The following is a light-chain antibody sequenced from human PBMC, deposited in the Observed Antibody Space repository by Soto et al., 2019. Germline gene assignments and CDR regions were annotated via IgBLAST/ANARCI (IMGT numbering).Light chain of an antibody. J-gene: IGLJ2*01. CDR3: GTWDSDLDSVL. CDR2: DND. V-gene: IGLV1-51*01. Sequence: QSLLTQPPSGSAAPGQMVTISCSGSTSNIGNNYVSWYQQVPRTAPKLLIYDNDQRPSGIPDRFSGSKSGTSATLAITGLQTGEEADYFCGTWDSDLDSVLFGGGTQLTVL. CDR1: TSNIGNNY.